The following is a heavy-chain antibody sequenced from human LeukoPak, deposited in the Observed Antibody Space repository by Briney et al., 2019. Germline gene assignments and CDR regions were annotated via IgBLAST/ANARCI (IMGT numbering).Heavy chain of an antibody. CDR1: GFTFSSYS. CDR2: ISSSSSYI. J-gene: IGHJ3*02. CDR3: ARTVSSAGWSDDAFDI. V-gene: IGHV3-21*04. D-gene: IGHD6-19*01. Sequence: PGGSLRLSCAASGFTFSSYSMNWVRQAPGKGLEWVSSISSSSSYIYYADSVKGRFTISRDNAKNFLYLQMNSLRAEDTALYYCARTVSSAGWSDDAFDIWGQGTMVTVSS.